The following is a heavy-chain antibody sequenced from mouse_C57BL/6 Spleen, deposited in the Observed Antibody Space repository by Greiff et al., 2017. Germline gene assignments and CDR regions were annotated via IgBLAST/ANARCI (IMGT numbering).Heavy chain of an antibody. Sequence: EVQLQQSGPGLVKPSQSLSLTCSVTGYSITSGYYWNWIRQVPGNKLEWMGYISYDGSNNYNPSLKNRISITRDTSKNQFFLKLNSVTTEDTATYYCARACDSGDYYAMDYWGQGTSVTVSS. J-gene: IGHJ4*01. CDR1: GYSITSGYY. CDR2: ISYDGSN. D-gene: IGHD3-2*01. V-gene: IGHV3-6*01. CDR3: ARACDSGDYYAMDY.